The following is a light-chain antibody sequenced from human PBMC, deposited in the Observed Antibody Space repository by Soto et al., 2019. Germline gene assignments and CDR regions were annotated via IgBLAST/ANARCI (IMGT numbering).Light chain of an antibody. V-gene: IGKV3-11*01. J-gene: IGKJ2*01. Sequence: EIVLTQSPGTLSLSPGERATLSCRASQNVGSTLAWYQQKPGQAPRLLIYDAFNRATGIPARFSGGGSGTDFTLTISSLEAEDFAVYYCQHRTTWSYTFGQGTRLQIK. CDR1: QNVGST. CDR3: QHRTTWSYT. CDR2: DAF.